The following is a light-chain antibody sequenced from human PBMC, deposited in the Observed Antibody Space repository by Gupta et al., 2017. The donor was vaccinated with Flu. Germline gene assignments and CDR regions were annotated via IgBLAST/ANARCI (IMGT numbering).Light chain of an antibody. CDR1: SSDVGDYKS. CDR3: SSYTSSNSLQVI. V-gene: IGLV2-14*03. CDR2: DVT. J-gene: IGLJ2*01. Sequence: QSALTQPASVSGSPRQSLTISCTGASSDVGDYKSVSWYQQHPGKAPKLMIYDVTYRPSGVSNRFSGSKSGNTASLTISGLQAEDEADYYCSSYTSSNSLQVIFGGGTRLTVL.